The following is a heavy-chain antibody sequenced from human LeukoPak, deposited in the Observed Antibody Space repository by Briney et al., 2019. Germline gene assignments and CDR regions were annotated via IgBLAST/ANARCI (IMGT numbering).Heavy chain of an antibody. CDR1: GYTFTGYY. CDR3: ARSPPYSSSPPYFDP. V-gene: IGHV1-2*02. J-gene: IGHJ5*02. CDR2: INPNSGGT. D-gene: IGHD6-6*01. Sequence: ASVKVSCKASGYTFTGYYMHWVRQAPGQGLEWMGWINPNSGGTNYAQKFQGRVTMTRDTSISTAYMELSRLRSDDTAVYYCARSPPYSSSPPYFDPWGQGTLVTVSS.